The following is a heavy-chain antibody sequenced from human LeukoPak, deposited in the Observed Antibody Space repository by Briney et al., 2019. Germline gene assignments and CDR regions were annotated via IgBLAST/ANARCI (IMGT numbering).Heavy chain of an antibody. CDR1: GFTFSSYA. D-gene: IGHD6-19*01. J-gene: IGHJ4*02. CDR3: ARRSGVAVAGAFDY. Sequence: GGSLRLSCAASGFTFSSYAMGWVRQAPGKGLEWVSAISGSGDTYYADSVKGRFTISRDNSKNTLYLQMNSLRAEDTAVYFCARRSGVAVAGAFDYWGQGTLVTVSS. V-gene: IGHV3-23*01. CDR2: ISGSGDT.